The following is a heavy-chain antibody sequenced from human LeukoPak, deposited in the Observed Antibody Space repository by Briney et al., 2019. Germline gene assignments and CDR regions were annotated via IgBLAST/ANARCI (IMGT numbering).Heavy chain of an antibody. CDR2: ISSSSSYT. J-gene: IGHJ4*02. Sequence: KPGGSLRLSCAASGFTFSDYYMSWIRQAPGKGLEWVSYISSSSSYTNYADSVKGRFTISRDNAKNSLYLQMNSLRAEDTAVYYCARDLHNYYFDYWGRGTLVTVSS. V-gene: IGHV3-11*05. CDR3: ARDLHNYYFDY. D-gene: IGHD1-1*01. CDR1: GFTFSDYY.